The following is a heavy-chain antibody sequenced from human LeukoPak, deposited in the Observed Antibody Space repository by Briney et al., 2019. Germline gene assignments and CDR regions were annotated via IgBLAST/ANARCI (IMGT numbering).Heavy chain of an antibody. D-gene: IGHD2-15*01. CDR3: ARDPPYCSGGSCYSSGVDY. J-gene: IGHJ4*02. CDR2: ISYDGSNK. CDR1: GFTFRSYG. Sequence: GGSLRLSCAASGFTFRSYGMHWARQAPGKGLEWVAVISYDGSNKYYADSVKGRFTISRDNSKNTLYLQMNSLRAEDTAVYYCARDPPYCSGGSCYSSGVDYWGQGTLVTVSS. V-gene: IGHV3-30*03.